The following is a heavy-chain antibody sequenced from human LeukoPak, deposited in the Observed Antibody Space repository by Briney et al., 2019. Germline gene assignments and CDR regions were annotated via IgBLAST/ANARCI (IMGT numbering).Heavy chain of an antibody. V-gene: IGHV1-8*02. CDR3: ARGLSRITIFGVVRNWFDP. D-gene: IGHD3-3*01. Sequence: GASVKVSCKASGYTFTGYYMHWVRQATGQGLEWMGWMNPNSGNTGYAQKFQGRVTMTRNTSISTAYMELSSLRSEDTAVYYCARGLSRITIFGVVRNWFDPWGQGTLVTVSS. J-gene: IGHJ5*02. CDR1: GYTFTGYY. CDR2: MNPNSGNT.